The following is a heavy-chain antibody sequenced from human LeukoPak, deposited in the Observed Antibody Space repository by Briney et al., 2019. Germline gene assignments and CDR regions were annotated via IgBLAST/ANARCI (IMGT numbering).Heavy chain of an antibody. D-gene: IGHD3-10*01. Sequence: GASVKVSCKASGYTFTRYYMHWVRQMPGRGLEWMGIIYPGDSDTRYSPSFQGQVTISADKSISTAYLQWSSLKASDTAMYYCARQMYYYGSGSPPALSDFWGQGTLVTVSS. V-gene: IGHV5-51*01. CDR2: IYPGDSDT. CDR3: ARQMYYYGSGSPPALSDF. J-gene: IGHJ4*02. CDR1: GYTFTRYY.